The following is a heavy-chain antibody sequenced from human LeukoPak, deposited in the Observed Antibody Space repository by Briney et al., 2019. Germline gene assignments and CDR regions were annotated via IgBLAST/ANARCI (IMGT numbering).Heavy chain of an antibody. V-gene: IGHV1-18*01. D-gene: IGHD3-22*01. CDR2: ISAYNGNT. J-gene: IGHJ6*03. CDR3: ARRAYYDSSGYYYYYYYMDV. CDR1: GYTFTSYG. Sequence: ASVKVSCKASGYTFTSYGISWVRQAPGQGLEWMGWISAYNGNTNYAQKLQGRVTMTTDTSTSTAYMELRSLRSDDTAVYYCARRAYYDSSGYYYYYYYMDVWGKGTTVTVSS.